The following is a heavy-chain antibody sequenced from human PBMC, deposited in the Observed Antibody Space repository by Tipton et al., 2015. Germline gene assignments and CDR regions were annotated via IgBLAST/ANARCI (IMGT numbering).Heavy chain of an antibody. CDR1: GGSISSNDYY. D-gene: IGHD6-25*01. CDR2: IHYSGST. V-gene: IGHV4-39*01. CDR3: ARRPLQGIVAATVRHWYFDL. Sequence: TLSLTCTVFGGSISSNDYYWGWIRQPPGKGLEWIGNIHYSGSTYYNPSSGSTYFNPSLKSRVTISVDTSKNQFSLRLTSVTAADTAVYYCARRPLQGIVAATVRHWYFDLWGRGTLVTVSS. J-gene: IGHJ2*01.